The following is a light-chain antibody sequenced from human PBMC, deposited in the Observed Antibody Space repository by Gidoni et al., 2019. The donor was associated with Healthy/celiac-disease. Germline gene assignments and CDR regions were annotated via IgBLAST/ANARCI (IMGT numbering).Light chain of an antibody. Sequence: EIVLTQSPGTLSLSPGERATLSCRASQSVSSSYLAWYQQKPGQAPRLLFYGASSRATGIPDRFSGSGSGTDFTLTISRLEPEDFAVYYCQQYGSSPWTFGQGTKVEIK. CDR2: GAS. CDR3: QQYGSSPWT. CDR1: QSVSSSY. V-gene: IGKV3-20*01. J-gene: IGKJ1*01.